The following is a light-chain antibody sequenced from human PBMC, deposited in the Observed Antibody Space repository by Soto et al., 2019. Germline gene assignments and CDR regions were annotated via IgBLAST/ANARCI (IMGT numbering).Light chain of an antibody. CDR1: QSVSSSY. J-gene: IGKJ5*01. CDR3: QQYGSPPTP. V-gene: IGKV3-20*01. Sequence: EIVLTQSPGTLSLSPGERATLSCRASQSVSSSYLAWYQQKPGQAPRLLIYGASSRATGIPDRFSGSGSGTDFPLPISRLEPEDFAVYYCQQYGSPPTPFGQGTRLEIK. CDR2: GAS.